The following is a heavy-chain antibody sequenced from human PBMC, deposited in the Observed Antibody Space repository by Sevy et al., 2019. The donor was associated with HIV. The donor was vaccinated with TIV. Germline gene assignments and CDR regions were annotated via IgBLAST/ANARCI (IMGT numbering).Heavy chain of an antibody. CDR1: GGTFSSYA. V-gene: IGHV1-69*13. J-gene: IGHJ4*02. Sequence: ASVKVSCKASGGTFSSYAISWVRQAPGQGLEWMGGIIPIFGTANYAQKFQGRVTITADESTSTAYMELSSLGSEDTAVYYCARDSAGDYRYFDYWGQGTLVTVSS. D-gene: IGHD4-17*01. CDR2: IIPIFGTA. CDR3: ARDSAGDYRYFDY.